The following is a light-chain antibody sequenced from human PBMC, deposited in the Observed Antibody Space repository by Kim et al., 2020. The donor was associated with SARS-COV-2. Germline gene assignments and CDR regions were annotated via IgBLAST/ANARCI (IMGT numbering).Light chain of an antibody. CDR1: SGHSRYA. CDR3: QTWGTGIRV. V-gene: IGLV4-69*01. Sequence: ASVKLTCTLSSGHSRYAIAGHQQQPERGPRYLMNVNSDGSHSKGDGIPDRFSGSSSGAEHYLTISSLQSEDEADYYCQTWGTGIRVFGGGTQLTVL. J-gene: IGLJ3*02. CDR2: VNSDGSH.